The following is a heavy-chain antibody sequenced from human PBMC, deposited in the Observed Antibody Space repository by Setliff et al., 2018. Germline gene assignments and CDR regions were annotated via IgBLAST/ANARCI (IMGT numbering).Heavy chain of an antibody. V-gene: IGHV3-48*03. CDR3: TPRIRITIFGVGGGHYYYYYMDV. J-gene: IGHJ6*03. D-gene: IGHD3-3*01. CDR1: GFSFSSYE. CDR2: ISSFGSTI. Sequence: GGSLRLSCAASGFSFSSYEMNWVRQAPGKGLEWVSYISSFGSTIYYADSVKGRFTISRDNSKSMLYLQMDSLKAKDTAMYYCTPRIRITIFGVGGGHYYYYYMDVWGKGTTVTVSS.